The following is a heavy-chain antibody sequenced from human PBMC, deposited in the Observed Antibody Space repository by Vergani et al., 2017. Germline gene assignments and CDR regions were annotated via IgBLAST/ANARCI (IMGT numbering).Heavy chain of an antibody. CDR3: ARDSGIVVAPYYYYYGMDV. CDR2: IIPIFGTA. D-gene: IGHD3-22*01. Sequence: QVQLVQSGAEVKKPGSSVKVSCQASGGTLSSYAISWVRQAPGQGLEWMGGIIPIFGTANYAQKFQGRVTITADESTSTAYMGLSSLRSEDTAVYYCARDSGIVVAPYYYYYGMDVWGQGTTVTVSS. J-gene: IGHJ6*02. V-gene: IGHV1-69*12. CDR1: GGTLSSYA.